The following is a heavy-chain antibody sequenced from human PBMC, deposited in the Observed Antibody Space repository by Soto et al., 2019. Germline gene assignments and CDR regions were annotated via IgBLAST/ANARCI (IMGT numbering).Heavy chain of an antibody. CDR1: GYSFTIYW. Sequence: GESLKISCKGSGYSFTIYWIGWVRQMPGKGLEWMGIIYPGDSDTRYSPSFQGQVTISADKSISTAYLQWSSLKASDTAMYYCARHTGLGYYDSSGYYSYYYYYYGMDVWGQGTTVTVSS. V-gene: IGHV5-51*01. D-gene: IGHD3-22*01. J-gene: IGHJ6*02. CDR2: IYPGDSDT. CDR3: ARHTGLGYYDSSGYYSYYYYYYGMDV.